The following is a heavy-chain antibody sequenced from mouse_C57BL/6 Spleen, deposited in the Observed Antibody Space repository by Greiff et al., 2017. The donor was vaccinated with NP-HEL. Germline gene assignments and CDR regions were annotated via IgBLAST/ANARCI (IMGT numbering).Heavy chain of an antibody. V-gene: IGHV1-50*01. CDR1: GYTFTSYW. J-gene: IGHJ2*01. Sequence: VQLQQPGAELVKPGASVKLSCKASGYTFTSYWMQWVKQRPGQGLEWIGEIDPSDSYTNYNQKFKGKATLTVDTSSSTAYMQLSSLTSEDSAVYYCAREGGGSSPFDYWGQGTTLTVSS. CDR2: IDPSDSYT. D-gene: IGHD1-1*01. CDR3: AREGGGSSPFDY.